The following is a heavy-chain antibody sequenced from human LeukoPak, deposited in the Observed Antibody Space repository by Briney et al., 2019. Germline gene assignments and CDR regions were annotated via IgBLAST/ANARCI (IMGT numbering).Heavy chain of an antibody. D-gene: IGHD1-26*01. CDR2: ISSSGRTT. CDR3: ATSGTYRFDY. CDR1: GFTFSNYN. Sequence: GGSLGLSCAASGFTFSNYNMNWVRQAPGKGLEWISYISSSGRTTNYADSVKGRFTISRDNAKNSLYLQMNSLKDGDTAVYYCATSGTYRFDYWGQGTLVTVSS. V-gene: IGHV3-48*02. J-gene: IGHJ4*02.